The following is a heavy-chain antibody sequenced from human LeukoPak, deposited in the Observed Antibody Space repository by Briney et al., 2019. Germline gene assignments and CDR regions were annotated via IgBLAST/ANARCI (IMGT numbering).Heavy chain of an antibody. V-gene: IGHV3-48*03. Sequence: GGSLRLSCAASGFTFSSYEMNWVRQAPGKGLEWVSYISSSGSTIYYADSVKGRFTISGDNAKNSLYLQMNSLRAEDTAVYYCARVGNSPDYWGQGTLVTVSS. J-gene: IGHJ4*02. D-gene: IGHD4-23*01. CDR2: ISSSGSTI. CDR1: GFTFSSYE. CDR3: ARVGNSPDY.